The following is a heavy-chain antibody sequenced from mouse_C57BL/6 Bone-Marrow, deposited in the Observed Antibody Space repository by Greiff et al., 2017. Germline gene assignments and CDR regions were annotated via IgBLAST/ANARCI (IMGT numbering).Heavy chain of an antibody. V-gene: IGHV1-15*01. Sequence: QVQLQQSGAELVRPGASVTLSCKASGYTFTDYEMHWVKQTPVHGLEWIGAIDPETGGTAYNQKFKGKAILTADKSSSTAYMELRSLTSEDSAVYYCTRERVYAVGGFDDGGKGTTLTVSA. CDR3: TRERVYAVGGFDD. J-gene: IGHJ2*01. D-gene: IGHD1-1*01. CDR2: IDPETGGT. CDR1: GYTFTDYE.